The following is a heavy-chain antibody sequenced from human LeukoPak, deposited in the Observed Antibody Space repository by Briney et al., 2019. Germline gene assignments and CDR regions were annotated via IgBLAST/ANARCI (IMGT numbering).Heavy chain of an antibody. Sequence: GGSLRLSCAASGFTFSDYYMSWIRQAPGKGLEWVSAISGSGGSTYYADSVKGRFTISRDNSKNTLYLQMNSLRAEDTAVYYCAKDLRFYYGSGSRGDWFDPWGQGTLVTVSS. J-gene: IGHJ5*02. V-gene: IGHV3-23*01. CDR3: AKDLRFYYGSGSRGDWFDP. CDR1: GFTFSDYY. D-gene: IGHD3-10*01. CDR2: ISGSGGST.